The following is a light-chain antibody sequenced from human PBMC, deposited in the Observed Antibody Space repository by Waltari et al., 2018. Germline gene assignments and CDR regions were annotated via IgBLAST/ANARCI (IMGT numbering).Light chain of an antibody. CDR2: DAS. CDR1: QSVSTY. J-gene: IGKJ4*01. Sequence: EIVLTQSPATLSLSPGERATLSCRASQSVSTYLGWYQQKPGQAPRLLIFDASSRATGFPARFSATGSGTDFTLTISSLGPEDFATYYCQQRSDWPLTFGGGTKVELK. CDR3: QQRSDWPLT. V-gene: IGKV3-11*01.